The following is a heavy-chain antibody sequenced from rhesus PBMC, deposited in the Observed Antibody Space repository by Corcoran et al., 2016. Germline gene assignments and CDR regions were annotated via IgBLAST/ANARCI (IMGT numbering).Heavy chain of an antibody. CDR2: IYGGSGST. CDR1: GGSISGYYL. J-gene: IGHJ4*01. CDR3: ARVDTAGTGWDY. V-gene: IGHV4S7*01. Sequence: QVQLQESGPGVVKPSETLSLTCAVSGGSISGYYLWSWIRQPPGKGLEWIGYIYGGSGSTIYNPPLMGRDIISIHTSKNQFSLKLSSVTAADTAVYYCARVDTAGTGWDYWGQGVLVTVSS. D-gene: IGHD5-24*01.